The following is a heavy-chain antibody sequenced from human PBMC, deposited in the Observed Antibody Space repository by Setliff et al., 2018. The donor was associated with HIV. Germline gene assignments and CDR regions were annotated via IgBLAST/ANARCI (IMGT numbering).Heavy chain of an antibody. J-gene: IGHJ3*02. Sequence: TSETLSLTCTVSGGSIRSSSFYWGWIRQPPGKGLEWIGSIYYSGSTYYNSSLKSRVTISVDTSKNQLSLKLSSVTAADTAVYYCARPAGKGSYYGDDAFDIWGQGTMVTVS. V-gene: IGHV4-39*01. D-gene: IGHD1-26*01. CDR3: ARPAGKGSYYGDDAFDI. CDR2: IYYSGST. CDR1: GGSIRSSSFY.